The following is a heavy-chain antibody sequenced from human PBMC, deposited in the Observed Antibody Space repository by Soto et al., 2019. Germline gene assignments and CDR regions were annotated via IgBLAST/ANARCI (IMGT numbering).Heavy chain of an antibody. J-gene: IGHJ4*02. CDR3: AKELSGYYFFDY. Sequence: EVQLVESGGVVVQPGGSLRLSCAASGFTFDDYTMHWVRQAPGKGLEWVSLISWDGGSTYYADSVKGRFTISRDNSKNSLYLQMNSLRTEDTAVYYCAKELSGYYFFDYWGQGTLVTVSS. V-gene: IGHV3-43*01. CDR2: ISWDGGST. D-gene: IGHD3-22*01. CDR1: GFTFDDYT.